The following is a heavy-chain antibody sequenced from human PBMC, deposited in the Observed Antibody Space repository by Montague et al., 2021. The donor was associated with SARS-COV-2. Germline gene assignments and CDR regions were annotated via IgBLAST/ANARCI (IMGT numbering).Heavy chain of an antibody. CDR2: IYYSGST. D-gene: IGHD3-22*01. Sequence: SETLSLTCTVSGGSISSSSYYWGCIRQPPGKGLEWIGSIYYSGSTYYNPSLKSRVTISVDTSKTQFSLKLSSVTAADTAVYYCARVGCYYDSSGMADYWGQGTLVTVSS. V-gene: IGHV4-39*01. J-gene: IGHJ4*02. CDR3: ARVGCYYDSSGMADY. CDR1: GGSISSSSYY.